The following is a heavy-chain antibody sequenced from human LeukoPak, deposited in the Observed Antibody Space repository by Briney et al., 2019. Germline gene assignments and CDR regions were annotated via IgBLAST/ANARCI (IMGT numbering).Heavy chain of an antibody. J-gene: IGHJ4*02. Sequence: SETLSLTCTVSGASLTTYYWSWIRHPPGKGLEFIGQTYYTGSTNYNPSLKSRVTMSVDTSKNQFSLRMTSVTAADTAFYYCARGQRNYFRAVDDWGQGPLVTVSS. CDR1: GASLTTYY. V-gene: IGHV4-59*01. CDR2: TYYTGST. CDR3: ARGQRNYFRAVDD. D-gene: IGHD1-7*01.